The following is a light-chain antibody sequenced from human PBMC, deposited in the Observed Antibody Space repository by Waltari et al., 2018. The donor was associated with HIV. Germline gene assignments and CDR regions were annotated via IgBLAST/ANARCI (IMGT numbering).Light chain of an antibody. CDR3: QQASSFPHT. CDR2: EAS. V-gene: IGKV1-12*01. CDR1: AGISFH. Sequence: DIQMTQFPSTVSASVGDTVTLSCRASAGISFHLAWYRQRPGEGPCLLIYEASRLETGVPARFSGRQSGTNFTLTISDLQPEDFATYYCQQASSFPHTFGGGTKV. J-gene: IGKJ4*01.